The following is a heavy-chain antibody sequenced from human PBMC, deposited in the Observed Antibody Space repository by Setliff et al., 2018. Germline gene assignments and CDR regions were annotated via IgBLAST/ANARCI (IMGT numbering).Heavy chain of an antibody. D-gene: IGHD5-12*01. CDR2: ISGVRGST. V-gene: IGHV3-23*01. J-gene: IGHJ4*02. Sequence: GGSLRLSCATSGFTFSTYAMSWVRQAPGKGLEWVSVISGVRGSTYYADSVKDRFTISRDNAKNSLYLQMNSLRTEDMALYYCVKGGHRGGGYYYYDYWGQGSLVTVSS. CDR3: VKGGHRGGGYYYYDY. CDR1: GFTFSTYA.